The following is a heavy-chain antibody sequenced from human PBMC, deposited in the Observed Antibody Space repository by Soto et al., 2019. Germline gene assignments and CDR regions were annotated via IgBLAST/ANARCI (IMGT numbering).Heavy chain of an antibody. V-gene: IGHV1-2*04. Sequence: GASVKVSCKASGYTFTCYYMHWVRQAPGQKLEWMGWINPNSGGTNYAQKFQGWVTMTRDTSISTAYMELSRLRSDDTAVYYCATDPQHSGRPRIWGQGTMVTVS. CDR1: GYTFTCYY. CDR2: INPNSGGT. D-gene: IGHD1-26*01. J-gene: IGHJ3*01. CDR3: ATDPQHSGRPRI.